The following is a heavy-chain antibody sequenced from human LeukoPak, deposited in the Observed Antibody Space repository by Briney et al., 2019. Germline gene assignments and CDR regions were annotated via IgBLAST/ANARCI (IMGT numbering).Heavy chain of an antibody. J-gene: IGHJ4*02. Sequence: GGSLRLSCAASGFTFSSHYMNWVRQAPGKGLEWVSSITSTGIYIYYADSVKGRFTISRDNAKNSLYLQMNSLRAEDTAVYYCARGRVGYSSGWYDYWGQGTLVTVSS. CDR3: ARGRVGYSSGWYDY. V-gene: IGHV3-21*01. D-gene: IGHD6-19*01. CDR2: ITSTGIYI. CDR1: GFTFSSHY.